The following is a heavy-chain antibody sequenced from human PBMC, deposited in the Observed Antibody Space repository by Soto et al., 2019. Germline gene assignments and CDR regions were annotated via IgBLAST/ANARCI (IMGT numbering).Heavy chain of an antibody. CDR2: ITATGITT. D-gene: IGHD2-21*01. J-gene: IGHJ4*02. Sequence: GGSLRLSCAASGFTFNAFAMSWVRKAPGKGLEWVSTITATGITTYYAESVKGRFTISRDNSKNTLYLHMNSLRADDTAVYYCTSSSYFRGGLEDWGQGTLVTVSS. CDR3: TSSSYFRGGLED. CDR1: GFTFNAFA. V-gene: IGHV3-23*01.